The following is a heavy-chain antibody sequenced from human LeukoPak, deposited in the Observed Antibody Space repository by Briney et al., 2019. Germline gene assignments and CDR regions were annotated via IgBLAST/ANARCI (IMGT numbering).Heavy chain of an antibody. CDR2: ISSSSSYI. V-gene: IGHV3-21*04. Sequence: GGSLRLSCAASGFTFSSYNMNWVRQAPGKGLEWVSSISSSSSYIYYADSVKGRFTISRDSSRNTLYLQMNSLRVEDSAVYYCAGDTHSSSWYDHWGQGTMVTVSS. D-gene: IGHD6-13*01. CDR1: GFTFSSYN. J-gene: IGHJ3*01. CDR3: AGDTHSSSWYDH.